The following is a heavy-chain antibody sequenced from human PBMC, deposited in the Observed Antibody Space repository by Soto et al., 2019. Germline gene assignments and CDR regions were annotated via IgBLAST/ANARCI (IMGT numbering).Heavy chain of an antibody. Sequence: QVQLVESGGGVVQPGRSLRLSCAASRFTFSSYGMHWVRQAPGKGLEWVAVISYDGSNKYYADSVKGRFTISRDNSKNTLYLQMNSLRAEDTAVYYCAKDCGSGWYVCYWGQGNLVTVSS. V-gene: IGHV3-30*18. CDR2: ISYDGSNK. J-gene: IGHJ4*02. D-gene: IGHD6-19*01. CDR3: AKDCGSGWYVCY. CDR1: RFTFSSYG.